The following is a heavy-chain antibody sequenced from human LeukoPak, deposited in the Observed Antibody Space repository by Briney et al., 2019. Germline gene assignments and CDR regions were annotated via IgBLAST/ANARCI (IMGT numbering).Heavy chain of an antibody. CDR1: AGSFSGYY. D-gene: IGHD6-13*01. Sequence: SETLSLTCAVYAGSFSGYYWSWLRQPPGKGLEWIGEINHSGSTNYNPSLKSRVTISVDTSKNQFSLKLSSVTAADTAVYYCARGTKRSWYRYYYYYMDVWGKGTTVTVSS. CDR2: INHSGST. V-gene: IGHV4-34*01. CDR3: ARGTKRSWYRYYYYYMDV. J-gene: IGHJ6*03.